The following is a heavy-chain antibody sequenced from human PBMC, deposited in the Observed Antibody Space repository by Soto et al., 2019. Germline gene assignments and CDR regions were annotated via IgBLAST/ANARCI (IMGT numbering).Heavy chain of an antibody. CDR3: ARGGITSFGVVTHSYYYGMDV. J-gene: IGHJ6*02. D-gene: IGHD3-3*01. CDR2: IAWEDDK. CDR1: GFSLSTSGMC. V-gene: IGHV2-70*01. Sequence: SGPTLVNPTQTLTLSCTFAGFSLSTSGMCVSWIRQPPGKALEWLALIAWEDDKYYSTSLKTRLTICKDTSKNQVVLTMTNIDPVNTATYYCARGGITSFGVVTHSYYYGMDVWGQGTTVTGS.